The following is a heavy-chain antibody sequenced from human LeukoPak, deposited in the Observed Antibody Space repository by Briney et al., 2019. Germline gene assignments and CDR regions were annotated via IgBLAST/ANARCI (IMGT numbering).Heavy chain of an antibody. CDR1: GFTFSSYS. J-gene: IGHJ4*02. CDR3: AREGSWYAYWDY. V-gene: IGHV3-21*01. Sequence: GGSLRLSCAASGFTFSSYSMNWVRQAPGKGLEWVSSISSSSSYIYYADSVKGRITISRDNAKNSLYLQMNSLRAEDTAVYYCAREGSWYAYWDYWGQGTLVTASS. CDR2: ISSSSSYI. D-gene: IGHD6-13*01.